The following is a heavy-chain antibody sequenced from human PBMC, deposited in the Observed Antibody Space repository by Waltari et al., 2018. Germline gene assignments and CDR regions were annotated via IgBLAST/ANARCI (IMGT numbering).Heavy chain of an antibody. CDR3: ASSSSWFYFDY. Sequence: QVQLQESGPGLVKPSETLSLTCTVSGGSISSYYWSWIRQPPGKGLEWIGYIYYSGSTNYNPSLKSRVTISVDTSKNQFSLKLSSVTAADTAVYYCASSSSWFYFDYWGQGTLVTVSS. D-gene: IGHD6-13*01. CDR2: IYYSGST. V-gene: IGHV4-59*08. J-gene: IGHJ4*02. CDR1: GGSISSYY.